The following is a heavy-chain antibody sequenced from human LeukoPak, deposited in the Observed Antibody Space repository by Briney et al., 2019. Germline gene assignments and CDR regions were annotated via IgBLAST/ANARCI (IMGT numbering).Heavy chain of an antibody. J-gene: IGHJ4*02. CDR1: GFTFSSYA. V-gene: IGHV3-30*03. CDR2: ISYDGSNK. CDR3: ARDRRRGYSYGSSHFDY. D-gene: IGHD5-18*01. Sequence: GGSLRLSCAASGFTFSSYAMSWVRQAPGKGLEWVAVISYDGSNKYYADSVKGRFTISRDNSKNTLYLQMNSLRAEDTAVYYCARDRRRGYSYGSSHFDYWGQGTLVTVSS.